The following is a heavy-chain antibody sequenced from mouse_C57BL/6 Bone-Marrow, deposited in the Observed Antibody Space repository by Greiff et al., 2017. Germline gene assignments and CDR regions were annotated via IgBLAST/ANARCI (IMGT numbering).Heavy chain of an antibody. CDR3: ARGRSYGSWFAY. J-gene: IGHJ3*01. Sequence: QVQLQQPGAELVMPGASVKLSCKASGYTFTGYWMHWVKQRPGQGLEWIGEIDPSDSYTNYNQKFKGKSTLTVDKSSNTAYMQLSSLTSEDSSVYYCARGRSYGSWFAYGGQGTLVTVSA. CDR1: GYTFTGYW. D-gene: IGHD1-1*01. CDR2: IDPSDSYT. V-gene: IGHV1-69*01.